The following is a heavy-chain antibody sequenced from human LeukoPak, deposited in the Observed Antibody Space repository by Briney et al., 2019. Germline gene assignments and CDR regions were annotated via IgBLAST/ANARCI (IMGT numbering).Heavy chain of an antibody. CDR2: IRYDGSNK. V-gene: IGHV3-30*02. J-gene: IGHJ6*03. Sequence: TGGSLRLSCAASGFTFSSYGMHWVRQAPGKGLEWVAFIRYDGSNKYYADSVKGRFTISRDNSKNTLYLQMNSLRAEDTAVYYCAKDRRDGYNYYYYYYMDVWGKGTTVTVTS. CDR3: AKDRRDGYNYYYYYYMDV. D-gene: IGHD5-24*01. CDR1: GFTFSSYG.